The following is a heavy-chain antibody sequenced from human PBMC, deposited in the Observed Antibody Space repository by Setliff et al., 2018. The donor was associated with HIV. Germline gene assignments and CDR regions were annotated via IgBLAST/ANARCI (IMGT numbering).Heavy chain of an antibody. CDR2: IYHSGST. V-gene: IGHV4-38-2*02. D-gene: IGHD1-26*01. J-gene: IGHJ4*02. CDR3: ARTPEPIGIVGARGIDY. CDR1: GYSISSGYY. Sequence: KPSETLSLTCTVSGYSISSGYYWGWIRQPPGKGLEWIGSIYHSGSTYYNPSLKSRVTISVDTSKNQFSLKLSSVTTADTAVYYCARTPEPIGIVGARGIDYWGQGTLVTVSS.